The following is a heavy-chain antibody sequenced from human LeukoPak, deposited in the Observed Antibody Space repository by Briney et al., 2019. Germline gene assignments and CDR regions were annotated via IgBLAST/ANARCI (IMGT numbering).Heavy chain of an antibody. CDR2: ISLTGLT. CDR1: GGSISNTNW. Sequence: SGTLSLTCGVSGGSISNTNWWSWVRQPPGKGLEWIGEISLTGLTHYNPSLESRVTVSLDKSKNQLSLNLTSVTAADTAVYYCSRENGAFSPFGYWGQGTPVTVLS. J-gene: IGHJ4*02. CDR3: SRENGAFSPFGY. D-gene: IGHD2-8*01. V-gene: IGHV4-4*02.